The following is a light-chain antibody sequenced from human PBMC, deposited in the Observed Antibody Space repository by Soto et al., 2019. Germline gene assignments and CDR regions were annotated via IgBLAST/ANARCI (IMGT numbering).Light chain of an antibody. Sequence: QSVLTQPPSVSGAPGQRVTISCTGSSSNIGAGYDVHWYQQLPGAAPKLLIYGNSNRPSGVPDRFSGSKSGTSASLAITGLQAEDESDYYCQSYDSSLSGVVFGGETNLTVL. CDR2: GNS. CDR1: SSNIGAGYD. J-gene: IGLJ2*01. V-gene: IGLV1-40*01. CDR3: QSYDSSLSGVV.